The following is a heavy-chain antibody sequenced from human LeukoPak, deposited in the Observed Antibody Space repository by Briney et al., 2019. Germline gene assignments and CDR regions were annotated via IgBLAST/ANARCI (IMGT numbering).Heavy chain of an antibody. CDR3: GRHLLDTSTSFDP. Sequence: SETLSLTCAVYGGSLIDYYWSWIRQSPGKGLEWIGEIKYTGTTKYNPSLKSRVTISLDTSKNQFSLKLNSVTAADTAVYYCGRHLLDTSTSFDPWGQGTVVTVSS. CDR2: IKYTGTT. CDR1: GGSLIDYY. D-gene: IGHD2-2*01. V-gene: IGHV4-34*01. J-gene: IGHJ5*02.